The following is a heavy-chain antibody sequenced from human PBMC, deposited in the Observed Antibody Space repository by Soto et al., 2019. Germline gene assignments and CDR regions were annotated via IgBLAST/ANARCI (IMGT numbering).Heavy chain of an antibody. D-gene: IGHD3-3*01. J-gene: IGHJ4*02. CDR2: ISAYNGNT. Sequence: ASVKVSCKASGYTFTSYGISWVRQAPGQGLEWMGWISAYNGNTNYAQKLQGRVTMTTDTSTNTADMELRSLRSDDTAVYYCAREKDYDFWSGYGGPDYWGQGTLVTVSS. CDR3: AREKDYDFWSGYGGPDY. CDR1: GYTFTSYG. V-gene: IGHV1-18*04.